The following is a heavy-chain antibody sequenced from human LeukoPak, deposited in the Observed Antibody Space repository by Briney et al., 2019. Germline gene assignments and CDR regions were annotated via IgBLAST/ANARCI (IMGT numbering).Heavy chain of an antibody. Sequence: GGSLRLSCAASGFTFSSYGMNWVRQAPGKGLEWVANIKQDGSEKYYVDSVKGRFTISRDNAKNSLYLQMNSLRAEDTAVYYCARDAVTYYYDSSGEYFQHWGQGTLVTVSS. D-gene: IGHD3-22*01. J-gene: IGHJ1*01. CDR3: ARDAVTYYYDSSGEYFQH. CDR1: GFTFSSYG. CDR2: IKQDGSEK. V-gene: IGHV3-7*01.